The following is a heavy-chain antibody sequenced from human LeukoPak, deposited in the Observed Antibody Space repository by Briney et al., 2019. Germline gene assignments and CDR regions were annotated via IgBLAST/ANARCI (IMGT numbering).Heavy chain of an antibody. Sequence: ASVKVSCKASGGTFSSYAISWVRQAPGQGLEWMGGIIPIFGTANYAQKFQGRVTMTRNTSISTAYMELSSLRSEDTAMYYCARIQSGWRHYGDYYYYYGMDVWGQGTTVTVSS. CDR2: IIPIFGTA. V-gene: IGHV1-69*05. CDR1: GGTFSSYA. J-gene: IGHJ6*02. CDR3: ARIQSGWRHYGDYYYYYGMDV. D-gene: IGHD4-17*01.